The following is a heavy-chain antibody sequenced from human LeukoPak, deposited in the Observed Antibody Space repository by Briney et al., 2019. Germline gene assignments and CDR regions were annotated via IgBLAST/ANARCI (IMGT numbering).Heavy chain of an antibody. V-gene: IGHV5-51*01. CDR1: GYSFTNYW. CDR3: ARTGYSSGWYGGFDI. J-gene: IGHJ3*02. CDR2: IYPGDSDT. Sequence: GASLKISCKGSGYSFTNYWIGWVRQMPGKGLEWMGMIYPGDSDTRYSPSFQGQVTISADKSISPAYLQWSTLKASDTAMYYCARTGYSSGWYGGFDIWGQGTLVTVSS. D-gene: IGHD6-19*01.